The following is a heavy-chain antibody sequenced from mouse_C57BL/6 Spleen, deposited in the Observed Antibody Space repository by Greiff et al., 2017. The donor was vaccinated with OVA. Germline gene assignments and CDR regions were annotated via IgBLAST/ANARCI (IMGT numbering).Heavy chain of an antibody. CDR1: GYTFTSYW. Sequence: QVQLQQPGAELVKPGASVKLSCKASGYTFTSYWMHWVKQRPGQGLEWIGMIHPNSGSTNYNEKFKSKATLTVDKSSSTADMQLRSLPSEDSAVYYCARSRDYDGYYGAYWGQGTLVTVSA. CDR2: IHPNSGST. J-gene: IGHJ3*01. V-gene: IGHV1-64*01. D-gene: IGHD2-3*01. CDR3: ARSRDYDGYYGAY.